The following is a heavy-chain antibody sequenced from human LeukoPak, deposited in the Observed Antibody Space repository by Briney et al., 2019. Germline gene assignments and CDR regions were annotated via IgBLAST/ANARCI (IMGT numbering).Heavy chain of an antibody. CDR3: AREKRITAMVSSYFDY. J-gene: IGHJ4*02. CDR1: GGSFSGYY. V-gene: IGHV4-34*01. D-gene: IGHD5-18*01. Sequence: SETVSLTCAVYGGSFSGYYWSWIRQPPGKGLEWIGEINHSGSTNYNPSLKSRVTISVDTSKNQFSLKLSSVTAADTAVYYCAREKRITAMVSSYFDYWGQGTLVTVSS. CDR2: INHSGST.